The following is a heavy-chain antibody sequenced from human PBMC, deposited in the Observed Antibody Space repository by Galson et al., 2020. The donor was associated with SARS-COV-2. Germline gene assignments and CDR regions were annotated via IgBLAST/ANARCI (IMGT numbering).Heavy chain of an antibody. CDR3: TVDFSTSYYNWFDP. J-gene: IGHJ5*02. D-gene: IGHD6-6*01. CDR2: MNPNSGNT. Sequence: ASVKVSCKASGYTFTSYDINWVRQPSGQGLEWMGWMNPNSGNTAYAQKFQGRVTMTRNTSIGTAYMELSSLRSEDTAVYYCTVDFSTSYYNWFDPWGQGTLVTVSS. CDR1: GYTFTSYD. V-gene: IGHV1-8*01.